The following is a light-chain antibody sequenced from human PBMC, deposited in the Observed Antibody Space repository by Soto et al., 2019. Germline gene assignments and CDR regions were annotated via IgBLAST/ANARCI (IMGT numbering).Light chain of an antibody. CDR1: SSDVGSYNL. Sequence: SVLTRPASVTGAPGQSITISCTGTSSDVGSYNLVSWYQQHPGKAPKLMIYEVTKRPSGVSDRFSGSKSGNTASLTISGLRGEDEADYYCCSYAGSNYVFGTGTKVTVL. CDR3: CSYAGSNYV. J-gene: IGLJ1*01. CDR2: EVT. V-gene: IGLV2-23*02.